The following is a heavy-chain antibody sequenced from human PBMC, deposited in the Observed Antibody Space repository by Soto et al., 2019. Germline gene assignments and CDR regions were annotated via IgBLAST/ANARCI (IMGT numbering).Heavy chain of an antibody. CDR1: GFTFSSYG. D-gene: IGHD6-13*01. CDR3: AKEVEDSSSVVWYYGMDV. CDR2: ISYDGSNK. V-gene: IGHV3-30*18. Sequence: GGSLRLSCAASGFTFSSYGMHWVRQAPGKGLEWVAVISYDGSNKYYADSVKGRFTISRDNSKNTLYLQMNSLRAEDTAVYYCAKEVEDSSSVVWYYGMDVWGQGTTVTAP. J-gene: IGHJ6*02.